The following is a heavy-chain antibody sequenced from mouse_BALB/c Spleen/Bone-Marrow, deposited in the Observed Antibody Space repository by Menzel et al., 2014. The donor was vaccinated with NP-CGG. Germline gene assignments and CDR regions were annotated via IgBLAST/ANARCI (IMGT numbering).Heavy chain of an antibody. V-gene: IGHV1-4*01. CDR1: GFTFTSYT. Sequence: QVQLQQPGAELARPGASVKMSCKASGFTFTSYTMHWVKQRPGQGLEWIGYINPSSGYTNYNQKFKDKATLTADKSSSTAYMQLSSLTSEDSAVYYCARFFYDYDGPWLAYWGQGTLVTVSA. CDR2: INPSSGYT. J-gene: IGHJ3*01. D-gene: IGHD2-4*01. CDR3: ARFFYDYDGPWLAY.